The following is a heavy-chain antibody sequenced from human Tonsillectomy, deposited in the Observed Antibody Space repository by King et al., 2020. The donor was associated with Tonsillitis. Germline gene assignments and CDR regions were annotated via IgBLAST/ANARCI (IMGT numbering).Heavy chain of an antibody. D-gene: IGHD3-9*01. V-gene: IGHV4-34*01. CDR1: GGSFSGYF. Sequence: VQLQQWGAGLLKPSETLSLTCAVYGGSFSGYFWSWIRQPPGKGLEWIGEISQSGRTNHNPSLKSRVTISADASNKQFSLNLTSVTAADTAVYFCARGPYYDTLTGYLALDSWGQGTLVTVSS. CDR2: ISQSGRT. CDR3: ARGPYYDTLTGYLALDS. J-gene: IGHJ4*02.